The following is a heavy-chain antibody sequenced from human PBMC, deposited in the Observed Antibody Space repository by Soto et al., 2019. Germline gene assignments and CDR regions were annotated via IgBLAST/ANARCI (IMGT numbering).Heavy chain of an antibody. D-gene: IGHD3-3*01. V-gene: IGHV3-48*03. J-gene: IGHJ5*02. CDR3: ESITIFRVVTGFEP. Sequence: SAGSLSLSWVASGFTSSTPEANWVRQAPGRGVEWVSRFSSSGSIKYEPDPANGRFTNSRDNAENSLYLQIKTLSAEDRAVYYCESITIFRVVTGFEPRGQRTPVNVSP. CDR2: FSSSGSIK. CDR1: GFTSSTP.